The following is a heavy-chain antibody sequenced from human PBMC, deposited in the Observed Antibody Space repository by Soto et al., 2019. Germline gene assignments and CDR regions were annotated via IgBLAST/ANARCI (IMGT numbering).Heavy chain of an antibody. Sequence: QVQLVQSGAEVKKPGSSVKVSCKASGGTFSSYTISWVRQAPGQGLEWMGRIIPILGIANYAQKFQGRVTITADKATSTDYMELSSLRSEDTAVYYCGRDEGPFDYWGQGTLVTVSS. V-gene: IGHV1-69*02. CDR2: IIPILGIA. CDR3: GRDEGPFDY. J-gene: IGHJ4*02. CDR1: GGTFSSYT.